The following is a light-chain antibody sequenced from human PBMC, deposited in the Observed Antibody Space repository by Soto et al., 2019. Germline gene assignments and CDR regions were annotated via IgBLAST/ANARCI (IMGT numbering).Light chain of an antibody. CDR2: KAS. V-gene: IGKV1-5*03. J-gene: IGKJ1*01. CDR3: QHYKTYSRT. CDR1: QNIDTW. Sequence: DIQMTQSPSTLSASVGDRVTITCRASQNIDTWLAWYQQKPGKAPTLLMYKASILESGVPSRFSGSGSETAFTLTISSLQPDDFATYFCQHYKTYSRTFGQGTKVDI.